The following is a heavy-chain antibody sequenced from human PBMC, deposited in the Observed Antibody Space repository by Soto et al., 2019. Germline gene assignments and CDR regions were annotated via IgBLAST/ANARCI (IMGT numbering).Heavy chain of an antibody. V-gene: IGHV1-3*01. Sequence: GGSVKVSCKASGDTFTSDAMHWGRQAPGQRLEWMGWINAGNGNTKYSQKFQGRVTITRDTSASTAYMELSSLRSEDTAVYYCASSSTDAAFDIWGQGTMVTVSS. J-gene: IGHJ3*02. D-gene: IGHD2-2*01. CDR3: ASSSTDAAFDI. CDR1: GDTFTSDA. CDR2: INAGNGNT.